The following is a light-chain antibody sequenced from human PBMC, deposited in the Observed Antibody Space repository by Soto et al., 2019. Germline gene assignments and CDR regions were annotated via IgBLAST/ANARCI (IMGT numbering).Light chain of an antibody. CDR2: EGS. CDR3: SSYAASSTYV. CDR1: TSDIGSYNL. J-gene: IGLJ1*01. Sequence: QSALTQPASVSGSPGQSITISCTGTTSDIGSYNLVSWYQLHPGKAPKLMIYEGSKRPSGVSNRFSGSKSGNTASLTISGLQAEDEADYYCSSYAASSTYVFGTGTKLTVL. V-gene: IGLV2-23*01.